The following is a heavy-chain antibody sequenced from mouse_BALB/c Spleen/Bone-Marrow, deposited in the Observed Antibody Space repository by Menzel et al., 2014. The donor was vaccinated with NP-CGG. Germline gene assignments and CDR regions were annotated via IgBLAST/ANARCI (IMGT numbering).Heavy chain of an antibody. CDR3: TRSYYGNYFDV. D-gene: IGHD2-1*01. Sequence: QVQLQQSGAELVKPGASVQMSCKACGYTFTSYYMYWVKQRPGQGLEWIGEINPSNGGTNFNEKFKSKATLTVDKSSSTAYMQLSSLTSEDSAVYYCTRSYYGNYFDVWGAGTTVTVSS. V-gene: IGHV1S81*02. CDR2: INPSNGGT. CDR1: GYTFTSYY. J-gene: IGHJ1*01.